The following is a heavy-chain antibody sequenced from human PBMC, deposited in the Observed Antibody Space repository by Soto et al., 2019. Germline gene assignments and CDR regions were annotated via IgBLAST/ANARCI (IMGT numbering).Heavy chain of an antibody. J-gene: IGHJ4*02. V-gene: IGHV4-61*08. CDR3: ARDFEYFDS. CDR1: GGSFKSGGYY. CDR2: VYHTGRT. D-gene: IGHD3-9*01. Sequence: PSETLSLTCTVSGGSFKSGGYYWSWIRQPPGKGLEWIGYVYHTGRTDYNPSLKSRVSISMDTSKNQFSLDLDSVTPADTAVYFCARDFEYFDSWGQGTLVTVS.